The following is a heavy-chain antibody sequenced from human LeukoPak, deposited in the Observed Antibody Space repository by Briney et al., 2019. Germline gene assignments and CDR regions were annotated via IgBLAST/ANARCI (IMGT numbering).Heavy chain of an antibody. CDR3: ARCPHPTAVIYYYMDV. CDR1: GFTFSSYS. V-gene: IGHV3-64*01. D-gene: IGHD5-18*01. J-gene: IGHJ6*03. Sequence: PGGSLRLSCAASGFTFSSYSMHWVRQAPGKGLEYVPAISSNGGSTYYANSVKGRFTISRDNSKNTLYLQMGSLRAEDMAVYYCARCPHPTAVIYYYMDVWGKGTTVTISS. CDR2: ISSNGGST.